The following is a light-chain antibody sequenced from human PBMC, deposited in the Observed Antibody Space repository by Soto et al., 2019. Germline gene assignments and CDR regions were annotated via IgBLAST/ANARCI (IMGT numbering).Light chain of an antibody. V-gene: IGLV3-21*02. J-gene: IGLJ2*01. Sequence: SYELTQPPSVSVALGQTARITCGGNNIGRKSVHWYQQKPGQAPALVVYDDRDRPSGIPERFSGSNSGNTATLIISRVEAGDEADYYCQVWDSSSDHVVFGGGTKLTVL. CDR3: QVWDSSSDHVV. CDR1: NIGRKS. CDR2: DDR.